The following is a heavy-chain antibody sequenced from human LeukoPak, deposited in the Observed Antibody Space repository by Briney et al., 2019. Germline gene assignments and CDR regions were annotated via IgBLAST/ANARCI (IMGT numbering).Heavy chain of an antibody. Sequence: PGGSLRLSCTVSGFTVSSNSMSWVRQAPGKGLEWVSFIYSGGNTHYSDSVKGRFTISRDNSKNTLYLQMNSLRAEDTAVYYCARDGDNYYDSSGYYTEPFDYWGQGTLVTVSS. CDR2: IYSGGNT. D-gene: IGHD3-22*01. V-gene: IGHV3-53*01. J-gene: IGHJ4*02. CDR3: ARDGDNYYDSSGYYTEPFDY. CDR1: GFTVSSNS.